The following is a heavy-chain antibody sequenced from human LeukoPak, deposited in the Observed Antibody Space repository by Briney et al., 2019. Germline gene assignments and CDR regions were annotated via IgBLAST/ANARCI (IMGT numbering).Heavy chain of an antibody. J-gene: IGHJ4*02. CDR3: ARDHAGSGRAFDN. Sequence: GGSLRLSCAASGFTFSDYSMSWIRQAPGKGLEWVALLSSGGINKHYADSVKGRFIISRDNSMNTLYLQMNSLRVEDTAVYYCARDHAGSGRAFDNWGQGTLVTVSS. CDR2: LSSGGINK. D-gene: IGHD2-15*01. CDR1: GFTFSDYS. V-gene: IGHV3-30*03.